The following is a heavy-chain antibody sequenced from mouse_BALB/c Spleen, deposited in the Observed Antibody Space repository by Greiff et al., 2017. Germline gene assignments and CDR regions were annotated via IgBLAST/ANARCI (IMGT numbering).Heavy chain of an antibody. CDR3: ARKYYGSSYGSLAY. V-gene: IGHV2-2*02. J-gene: IGHJ3*01. D-gene: IGHD1-1*01. CDR1: GFSLTSYG. Sequence: VKLVESGPGLVQPSQSLSITCTVSGFSLTSYGVHWVRQSPGKGLEWLGVIWSGGSTDYNAAFISRLSISKDNSKSQVFFKMNSLQANDTAIYYCARKYYGSSYGSLAYWGQGTLVTVSA. CDR2: IWSGGST.